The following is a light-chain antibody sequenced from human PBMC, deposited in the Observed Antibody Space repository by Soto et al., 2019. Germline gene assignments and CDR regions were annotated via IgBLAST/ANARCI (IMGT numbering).Light chain of an antibody. CDR3: RQYNTYSKT. J-gene: IGKJ1*01. Sequence: DIQMTQSPSTLSGSVGDRVTITCRASQTISSWLAWYQQKPGKAPKLLIYKASTLKSGVPSRFSGSGSGTEFTLTISSLQPDDFATYYCRQYNTYSKTFGQGTKV. CDR1: QTISSW. CDR2: KAS. V-gene: IGKV1-5*03.